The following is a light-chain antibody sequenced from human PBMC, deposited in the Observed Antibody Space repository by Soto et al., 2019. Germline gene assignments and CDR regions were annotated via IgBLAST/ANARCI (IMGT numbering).Light chain of an antibody. J-gene: IGLJ1*01. CDR2: DVS. CDR1: SSDVGGYNY. Sequence: QSVLTQPASVSGSPGQSITISCTGTSSDVGGYNYVSWYQQHPGKAPKLMIYDVSNRPSGVSNRFSGSKSGNTASLTISGLQSEDEADYYCRSYAISSTLEVFGTGTKVTVL. V-gene: IGLV2-14*01. CDR3: RSYAISSTLEV.